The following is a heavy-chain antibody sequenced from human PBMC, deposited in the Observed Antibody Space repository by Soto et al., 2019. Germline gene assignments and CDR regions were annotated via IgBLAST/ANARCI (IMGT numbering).Heavy chain of an antibody. CDR2: ISGSGGST. D-gene: IGHD3-3*01. V-gene: IGHV3-23*01. Sequence: PWGARRLSCTSFGFTFISDAMGWVRQAPGNWLEWVSAISGSGGSTYYADSVKVRFTISRDNSKNTLYLQMNSLRAEDTAVYYCAKCPASILEWSMYYFDYWGQGTLVTVSS. CDR3: AKCPASILEWSMYYFDY. CDR1: GFTFISDA. J-gene: IGHJ4*02.